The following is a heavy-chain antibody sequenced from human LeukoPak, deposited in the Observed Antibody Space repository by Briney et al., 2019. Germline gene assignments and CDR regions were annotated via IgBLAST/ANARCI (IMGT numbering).Heavy chain of an antibody. D-gene: IGHD6-6*01. J-gene: IGHJ4*02. V-gene: IGHV3-23*01. CDR1: GFTFSSYA. CDR3: ANGRRIAARPPFDY. Sequence: PGGSLRLSCAASGFTFSSYAMSWVRQAPGKGLEWVSAISGSGGSTYYADSVKGRFTISRDDSKNTLYLQMNSLRAEDTAVYYCANGRRIAARPPFDYWGQGTLVTVSS. CDR2: ISGSGGST.